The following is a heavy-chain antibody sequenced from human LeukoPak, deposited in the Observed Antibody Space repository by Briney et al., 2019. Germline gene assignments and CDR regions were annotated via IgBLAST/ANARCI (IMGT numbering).Heavy chain of an antibody. CDR3: ARDPGYSYGRGDYFDY. Sequence: PGGSLRLSCAASGFTFSSYSMNWVRQAPGKGLEWVSYISSSSSTIYYADSVKGRFTISRDNANNSLYLQMNSLRAEDTAVYYCARDPGYSYGRGDYFDYWGQGTLVTVSS. D-gene: IGHD5-18*01. V-gene: IGHV3-48*01. CDR2: ISSSSSTI. CDR1: GFTFSSYS. J-gene: IGHJ4*02.